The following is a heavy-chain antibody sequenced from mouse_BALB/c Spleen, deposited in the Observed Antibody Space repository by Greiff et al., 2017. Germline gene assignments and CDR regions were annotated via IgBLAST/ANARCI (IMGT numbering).Heavy chain of an antibody. J-gene: IGHJ4*01. CDR2: IWSGGST. V-gene: IGHV2-4-1*01. D-gene: IGHD2-4*01. CDR3: ASTMIPYAMDY. Sequence: VKLMESGPGLVQPSQSLSITCTVSGFSLTSYGVHWVRQSPGKGLEWLGVIWSGGSTDYNAAFISRLSISKDNSKSQVFFKMNSLQADDTAIYYCASTMIPYAMDYWGQGTSVTVSS. CDR1: GFSLTSYG.